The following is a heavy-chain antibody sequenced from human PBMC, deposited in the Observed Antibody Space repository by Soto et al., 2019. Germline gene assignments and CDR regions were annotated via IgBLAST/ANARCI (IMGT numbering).Heavy chain of an antibody. V-gene: IGHV3-48*02. J-gene: IGHJ4*02. Sequence: GGSLRLSCAASGFTLTHYSMNWVRQAPGKGLEWVAYISSSSNNIYYADSVKGRFTISRDNVKNSVDLQMNSLRDEDTAVYYCARDARREVTSFLNYWGTGILVTVSS. D-gene: IGHD2-21*02. CDR3: ARDARREVTSFLNY. CDR2: ISSSSNNI. CDR1: GFTLTHYS.